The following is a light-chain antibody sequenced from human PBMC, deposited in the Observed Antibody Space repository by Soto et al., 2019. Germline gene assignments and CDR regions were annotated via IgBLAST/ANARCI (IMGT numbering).Light chain of an antibody. CDR1: QSISSW. CDR2: DAS. Sequence: DIQMTQSPSTLSASVGDRVTITCRASQSISSWLAWYQQKPGKAPKLLIYDASSLESGVPSRFSGSGSGTEFTLTISSLQPDDFATYCCHQYNSYLWTFGQGTKVESK. CDR3: HQYNSYLWT. J-gene: IGKJ1*01. V-gene: IGKV1-5*01.